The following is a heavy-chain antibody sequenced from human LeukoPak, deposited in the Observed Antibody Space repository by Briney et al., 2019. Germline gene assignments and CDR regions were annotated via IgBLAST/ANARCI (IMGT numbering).Heavy chain of an antibody. J-gene: IGHJ5*02. CDR3: ANADYYDSSGYINWFDP. CDR1: GYTLTELS. V-gene: IGHV1-24*01. Sequence: GASVKVSCKVSGYTLTELSMHWVRQAPGKGLEWMGGFDPEDGETIYAQKSQGRVTMTEDTSTDTAYMELSSLRSEDTAVYYCANADYYDSSGYINWFDPWGQGTLVTVSS. CDR2: FDPEDGET. D-gene: IGHD3-22*01.